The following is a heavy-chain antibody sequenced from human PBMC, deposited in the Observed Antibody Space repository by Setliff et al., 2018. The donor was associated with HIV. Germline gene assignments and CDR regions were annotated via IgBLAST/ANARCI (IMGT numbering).Heavy chain of an antibody. V-gene: IGHV3-23*01. J-gene: IGHJ4*02. Sequence: PGGSLRLSCAASGFTFSSYAMSWVRQAPGKGLEWVSAISGSGGSTYYADSVKGRFTISRDNSKITLYLQMNSLRAEDTAVYYCAKDPRAAVATICDYWGQGTLVTVSS. CDR2: ISGSGGST. CDR1: GFTFSSYA. CDR3: AKDPRAAVATICDY. D-gene: IGHD5-12*01.